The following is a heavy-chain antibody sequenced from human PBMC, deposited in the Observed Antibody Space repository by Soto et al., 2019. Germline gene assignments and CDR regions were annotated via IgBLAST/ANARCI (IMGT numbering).Heavy chain of an antibody. D-gene: IGHD3-9*01. J-gene: IGHJ6*02. V-gene: IGHV3-9*01. CDR1: GFTVDDYA. CDR2: ISWNSGSI. Sequence: GGSLRLSCAASGFTVDDYAMHWVRQAPGKGLEWVSGISWNSGSIGYADSVKGRFTISRDNAKNSLYLQMNSLRAEDTALYYCAKAILTGLYSYGMDVWGQGTTVTVSS. CDR3: AKAILTGLYSYGMDV.